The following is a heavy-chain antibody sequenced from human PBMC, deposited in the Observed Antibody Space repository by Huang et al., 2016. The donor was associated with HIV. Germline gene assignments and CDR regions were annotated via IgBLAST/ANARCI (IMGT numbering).Heavy chain of an antibody. Sequence: QVQLVQSGAEVKKPGASVKVSCKASGFNFNNYDFNWVRQASGQGLEWMGWSKPKSGNTGYAQKFQGRVTITRNTSITTAYMELRSLRSEDMAVYYCARARGFLYDSTGYYSRYYFDSWGQGTLVTISS. V-gene: IGHV1-8*03. J-gene: IGHJ4*02. CDR3: ARARGFLYDSTGYYSRYYFDS. CDR1: GFNFNNYD. D-gene: IGHD3-22*01. CDR2: SKPKSGNT.